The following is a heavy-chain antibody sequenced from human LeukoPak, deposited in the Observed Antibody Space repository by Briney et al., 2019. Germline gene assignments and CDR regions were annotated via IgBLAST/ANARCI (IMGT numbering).Heavy chain of an antibody. CDR3: TTDYNTAMVTAFYYMDV. CDR2: IKSKTDGGTT. D-gene: IGHD5-18*01. V-gene: IGHV3-15*01. Sequence: PGGSLRLSCAASGFTFCNAWMSWVRKAPGKGMEWVGRIKSKTDGGTTDYAAPVKGRFTISRDDSKNTLYLQMNSLKTEDTAVYYCTTDYNTAMVTAFYYMDVWGKGTTVTVSS. CDR1: GFTFCNAW. J-gene: IGHJ6*03.